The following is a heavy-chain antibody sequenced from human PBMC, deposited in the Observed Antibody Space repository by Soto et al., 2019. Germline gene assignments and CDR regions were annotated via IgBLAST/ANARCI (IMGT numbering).Heavy chain of an antibody. CDR3: TTFLWFGELFRRRFDY. D-gene: IGHD3-10*01. V-gene: IGHV3-15*01. CDR2: IKSKTDGGTT. J-gene: IGHJ4*02. Sequence: GGSLRLSCAASGFTFSNAWMSWVRQAPGKGLEWVGRIKSKTDGGTTDYAAPVKGRFTISRDDSKNTLYLQMNSLKTEDTAVYYCTTFLWFGELFRRRFDYWGQGTLVTVSS. CDR1: GFTFSNAW.